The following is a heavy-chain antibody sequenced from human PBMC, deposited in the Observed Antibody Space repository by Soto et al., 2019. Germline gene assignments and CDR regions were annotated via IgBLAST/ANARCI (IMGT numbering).Heavy chain of an antibody. J-gene: IGHJ4*02. V-gene: IGHV1-69*01. D-gene: IGHD5-12*01. Sequence: QVQLVQSGAEVKKPGSSVKVSCKASGGTFSRYAISWVRQAPGHGLEWMGGIVPIIGTANYAQNFQDKFTIIADESTSTAYMELSSLKSEDTAIYYCARGGDGYNYYFESWGQGTLVTVSS. CDR3: ARGGDGYNYYFES. CDR2: IVPIIGTA. CDR1: GGTFSRYA.